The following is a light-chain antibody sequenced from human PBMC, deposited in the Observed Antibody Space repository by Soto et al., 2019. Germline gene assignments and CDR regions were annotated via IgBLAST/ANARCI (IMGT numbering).Light chain of an antibody. J-gene: IGKJ1*01. V-gene: IGKV3-15*01. CDR1: QSISSH. CDR3: QQYSYWWA. CDR2: GAS. Sequence: EIVMTQSPATLSVSPGETATLFCRASQSISSHLAWYQQKPGQSPSLLIYGASNRATGIPARFSGSGSGTEFTHTISSLQSEVFAVYYCQQYSYWWAFGQGTKVEIK.